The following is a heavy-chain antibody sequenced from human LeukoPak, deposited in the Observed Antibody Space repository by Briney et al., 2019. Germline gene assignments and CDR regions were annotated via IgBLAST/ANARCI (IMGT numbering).Heavy chain of an antibody. J-gene: IGHJ4*02. CDR2: ISSSSGTI. D-gene: IGHD2-15*01. Sequence: GGSLRLSCAASGFTFSTSPMNWVRQAPGKGPEWVSYISSSSGTIYYADSVKGRFTISRDNAENSLYLQMNSPGAEDTAVYYCARGPGSGHYFDYWGQGTLVTVSS. CDR3: ARGPGSGHYFDY. CDR1: GFTFSTSP. V-gene: IGHV3-48*04.